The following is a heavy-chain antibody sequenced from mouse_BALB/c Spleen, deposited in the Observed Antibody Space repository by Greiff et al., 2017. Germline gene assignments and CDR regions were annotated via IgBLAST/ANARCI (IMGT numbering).Heavy chain of an antibody. V-gene: IGHV5-6-3*01. J-gene: IGHJ2*01. CDR2: INSNGGST. Sequence: EVQGVESGGGLVQPGGSLKLSCAASGFTFSSYGMSWVRQTPDKRLELVATINSNGGSTYYPDSVKGRFTISRDNAKNTLYLQMSSLKSEDTAMYYCARGREYYFDYWGQGTTLTVSA. CDR3: ARGREYYFDY. CDR1: GFTFSSYG.